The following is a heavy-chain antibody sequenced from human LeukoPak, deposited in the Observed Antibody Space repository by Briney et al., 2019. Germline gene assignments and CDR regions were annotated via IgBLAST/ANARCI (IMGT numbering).Heavy chain of an antibody. D-gene: IGHD3-9*01. J-gene: IGHJ5*02. CDR2: ISAKNGDI. V-gene: IGHV1-18*04. CDR3: ARGDSSDWYNWFDP. CDR1: GYTFTSYG. Sequence: ASVKVSCKASGYTFTSYGISWVRQAPGQGLEWMGWISAKNGDIKYTQKLQGRVTITTDTSTTTAYMELRSLRSDDTAVYYCARGDSSDWYNWFDPWGQGTLVTVSS.